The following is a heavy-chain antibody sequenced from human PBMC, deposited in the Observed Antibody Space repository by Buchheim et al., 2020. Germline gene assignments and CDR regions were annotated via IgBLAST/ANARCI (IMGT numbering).Heavy chain of an antibody. CDR2: IWYDGSNK. Sequence: QVQLVESGGGVVQPGRSLRLSCAASGFTFSSYGMHWVRQAPGKGLEWVAVIWYDGSNKYYADSVKGRFTISRDNSKNTLYLQMNSLRAEDTAVYYCARDLVLYSSSWYLNYYYYGMDVWGQGTT. CDR3: ARDLVLYSSSWYLNYYYYGMDV. V-gene: IGHV3-33*01. J-gene: IGHJ6*02. D-gene: IGHD6-13*01. CDR1: GFTFSSYG.